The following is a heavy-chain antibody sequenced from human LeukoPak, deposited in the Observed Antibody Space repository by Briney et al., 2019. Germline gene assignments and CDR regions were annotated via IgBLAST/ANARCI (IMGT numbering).Heavy chain of an antibody. CDR2: IDYSGST. D-gene: IGHD6-13*01. J-gene: IGHJ4*02. CDR1: GGSISTYY. CDR3: ARGKGPAGTLDY. Sequence: SETLSLTCTVSGGSISTYYWGWIRQPPGKGLEWIGFIDYSGSTDYNPSLKSRVTISVDTSKNQFSLKLTSVTAADTAVYYCARGKGPAGTLDYWGQGTLVTVSS. V-gene: IGHV4-59*01.